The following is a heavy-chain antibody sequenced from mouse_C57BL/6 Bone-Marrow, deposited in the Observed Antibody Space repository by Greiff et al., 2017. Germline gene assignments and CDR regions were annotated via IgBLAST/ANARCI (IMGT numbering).Heavy chain of an antibody. CDR2: IDPENGDT. V-gene: IGHV14-4*01. CDR3: TTHSYFWFAY. CDR1: GFNIKDDY. Sequence: VQLQQSGAELVRPGASVKLSCTASGFNIKDDYMHWVKQRPEQGLEWIGWIDPENGDTEYASKFQGKATITADTSSNTAYLQLSSLTSEDTAVYYCTTHSYFWFAYWGQGTLVTVSA. D-gene: IGHD2-10*01. J-gene: IGHJ3*01.